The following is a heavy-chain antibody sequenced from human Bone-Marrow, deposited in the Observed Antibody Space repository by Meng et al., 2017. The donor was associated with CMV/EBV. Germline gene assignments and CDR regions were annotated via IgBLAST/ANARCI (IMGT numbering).Heavy chain of an antibody. D-gene: IGHD6-19*01. CDR1: GFTFSSYG. J-gene: IGHJ4*02. Sequence: GESLKISCAASGFTFSSYGMHWVRQAPGKGLEWVAFIRYDGSNKYYADSVKGRFTSSRDNSKNTLYLQMNSLRAEDTAVYYCSTKGQWLADYWGQGTLVTVSS. CDR2: IRYDGSNK. CDR3: STKGQWLADY. V-gene: IGHV3-30*02.